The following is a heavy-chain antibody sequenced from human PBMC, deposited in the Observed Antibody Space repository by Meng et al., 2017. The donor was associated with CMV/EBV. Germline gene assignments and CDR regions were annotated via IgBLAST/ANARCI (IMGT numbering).Heavy chain of an antibody. CDR3: ARDPIVVVPAALIGDAFDI. CDR2: ISSSSSYI. Sequence: GESLKISCAASGFTFSSYSMNWVGQAPGKGLEWVSSISSSSSYIYYADSVKGRFTISRDNAKNSLYLQMNSLRAEDTAVYYCARDPIVVVPAALIGDAFDIWGQGTMVTVSS. D-gene: IGHD2-2*01. J-gene: IGHJ3*02. V-gene: IGHV3-21*01. CDR1: GFTFSSYS.